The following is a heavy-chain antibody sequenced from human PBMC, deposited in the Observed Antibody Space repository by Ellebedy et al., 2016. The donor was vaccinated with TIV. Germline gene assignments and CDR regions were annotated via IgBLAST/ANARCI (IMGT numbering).Heavy chain of an antibody. Sequence: SETLSLTXAVYGGSFSGYYWSWIRQPPGKGLEWIGEINHSGSTNYNPSLKSRVTISVDTSKNQFSLKLSSVTAADTAVYYCARDYGDAVRFDYWGQGTLVTVSS. V-gene: IGHV4-34*01. J-gene: IGHJ4*02. D-gene: IGHD4-17*01. CDR1: GGSFSGYY. CDR3: ARDYGDAVRFDY. CDR2: INHSGST.